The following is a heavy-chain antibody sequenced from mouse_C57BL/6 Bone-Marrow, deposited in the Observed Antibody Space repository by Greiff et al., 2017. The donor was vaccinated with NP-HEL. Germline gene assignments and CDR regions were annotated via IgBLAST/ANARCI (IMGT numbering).Heavy chain of an antibody. J-gene: IGHJ2*01. Sequence: QVQLKQPGAELVKPGASVKVSCKASGYTFTSYWMHWVKQRPGQGLEWIGRIHPSDSDTNYNQKFKGKATLTVDKSSSTAYMQLSSLTSEDSAVYYCAITWLLRSFDYWGQGTTLTVSS. CDR1: GYTFTSYW. CDR3: AITWLLRSFDY. V-gene: IGHV1-74*01. D-gene: IGHD2-3*01. CDR2: IHPSDSDT.